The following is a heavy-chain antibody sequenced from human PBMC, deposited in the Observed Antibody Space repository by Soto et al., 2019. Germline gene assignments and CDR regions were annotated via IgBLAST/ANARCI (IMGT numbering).Heavy chain of an antibody. CDR1: GFTFSSYA. CDR2: ISYDGSNK. CDR3: ARGSYYDFCSGYPDFDY. J-gene: IGHJ4*02. D-gene: IGHD3-3*01. Sequence: QVQLVESGGGVVQPGRSLRLCCAASGFTFSSYAMHWVRQAPGKGLEWVAVISYDGSNKYYADSVKGRFTISRDNSKNTLYLQMNSLRAEDTAVYYCARGSYYDFCSGYPDFDYWGQGTLVTVST. V-gene: IGHV3-30-3*01.